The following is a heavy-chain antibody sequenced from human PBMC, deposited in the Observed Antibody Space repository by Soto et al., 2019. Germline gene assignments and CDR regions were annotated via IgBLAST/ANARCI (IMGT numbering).Heavy chain of an antibody. CDR2: IYPGDSDT. J-gene: IGHJ5*02. CDR3: TRWITMVRGVYWFDP. CDR1: GYSFTSYW. V-gene: IGHV5-51*01. Sequence: GESLKISCKGSGYSFTSYWIGWVRQMPGKGLEWMGIIYPGDSDTRYSPSFQGQVTISADKSISTAYLQWSSLKASDTAMYYCTRWITMVRGVYWFDPWGQGTLVTVSS. D-gene: IGHD3-10*01.